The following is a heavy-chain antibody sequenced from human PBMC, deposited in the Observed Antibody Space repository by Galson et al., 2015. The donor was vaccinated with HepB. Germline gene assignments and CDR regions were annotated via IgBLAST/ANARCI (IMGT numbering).Heavy chain of an antibody. CDR2: ISYEDSNK. V-gene: IGHV3-30*04. CDR1: GFSFSSYA. J-gene: IGHJ3*02. Sequence: SLRLSCAASGFSFSSYAMYWVRQSPGQGLEWVALISYEDSNKLYADSVQGRFTISRDNSKNPLSLQMNSLRADDTAVYYCARENQGNYVGGAFDIWGQGTMVTVSS. CDR3: ARENQGNYVGGAFDI. D-gene: IGHD1-7*01.